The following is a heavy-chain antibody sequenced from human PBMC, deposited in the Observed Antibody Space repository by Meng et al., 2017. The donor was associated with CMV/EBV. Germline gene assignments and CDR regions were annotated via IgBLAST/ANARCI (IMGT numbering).Heavy chain of an antibody. Sequence: ASVKVSCKASGYTFTSYDINWVRQATGQGLEGMGWMNPNSGNTGYAQKFQGRVTMTRNTSISTAYMELSSLRSEDTAVYYCARGPEHAANDIVVVPAARTGTYYYYGMDVWGQGTTVTVSS. CDR3: ARGPEHAANDIVVVPAARTGTYYYYGMDV. CDR1: GYTFTSYD. CDR2: MNPNSGNT. J-gene: IGHJ6*02. D-gene: IGHD2-2*01. V-gene: IGHV1-8*01.